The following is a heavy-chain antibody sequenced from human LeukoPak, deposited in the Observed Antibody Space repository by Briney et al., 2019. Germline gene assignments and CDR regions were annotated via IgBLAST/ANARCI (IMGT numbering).Heavy chain of an antibody. CDR3: ARGVRGVQNWFDP. CDR1: GGSFSSYA. V-gene: IGHV1-69*13. D-gene: IGHD3-10*01. CDR2: TIPIFGTA. J-gene: IGHJ5*02. Sequence: GASVKVSCKASGGSFSSYAIRWVRQAPGQGLEWMGGTIPIFGTANYAQKFQGRVTITADESTSTAYMELSSLRSEGTAVYYCARGVRGVQNWFDPWGQGTLVTVSS.